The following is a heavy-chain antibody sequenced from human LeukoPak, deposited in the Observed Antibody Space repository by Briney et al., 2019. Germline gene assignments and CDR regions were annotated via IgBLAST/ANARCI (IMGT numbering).Heavy chain of an antibody. V-gene: IGHV1-18*01. J-gene: IGHJ4*02. CDR2: ISAYNGNT. D-gene: IGHD3-22*01. CDR3: ARSEVSVDFFDY. Sequence: ASVKVSCKASGYTFTSYGISWVRQAPGQGLEWMGWISAYNGNTNYAQKLQGRVTITADKSTSTAYMELSSLRSEDTAVYYCARSEVSVDFFDYWGQGTLVTVSS. CDR1: GYTFTSYG.